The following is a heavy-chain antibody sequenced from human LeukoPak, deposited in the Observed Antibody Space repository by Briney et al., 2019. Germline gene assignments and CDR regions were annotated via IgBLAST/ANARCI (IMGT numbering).Heavy chain of an antibody. CDR1: GFTFSSYE. J-gene: IGHJ3*02. D-gene: IGHD2-2*01. CDR3: TKLDLYCSSTSCQKLRAFDI. CDR2: ISSSGSTI. Sequence: GGSLRLSCAASGFTFSSYEMNWVRQAPGKGLEWVSYISSSGSTIYYADSVKGRFTISRDNAKNSLYLQMNSLRAEDTAVYYCTKLDLYCSSTSCQKLRAFDIWGQGTMVTVSS. V-gene: IGHV3-48*03.